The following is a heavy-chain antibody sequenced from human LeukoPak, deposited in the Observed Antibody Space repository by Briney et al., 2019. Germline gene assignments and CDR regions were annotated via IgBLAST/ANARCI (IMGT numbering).Heavy chain of an antibody. Sequence: PSETLSLTCTVSGGSISSSSYYWGWIRQPPGKGLEWIGSIYYSGSTYYNPSLKSRVTISVDTSKNQFSLKLSSVTAADTAVYHCARQGSYYYDSSGVIDAFDIWGQGTMVTVSS. CDR2: IYYSGST. D-gene: IGHD3-22*01. CDR3: ARQGSYYYDSSGVIDAFDI. V-gene: IGHV4-39*01. CDR1: GGSISSSSYY. J-gene: IGHJ3*02.